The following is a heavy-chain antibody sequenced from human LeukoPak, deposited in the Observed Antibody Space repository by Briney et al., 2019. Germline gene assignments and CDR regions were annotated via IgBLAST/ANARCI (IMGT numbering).Heavy chain of an antibody. CDR3: ARDSPDYGDYTNFDY. CDR2: IKQDGSEK. Sequence: PGGSLGLSCAASGFTFSSYWMSWVRQAPGKGLEWVANIKQDGSEKYYVDSVKGRFTISRDNAKNSLYLQMNSLRAEDTAVYYCARDSPDYGDYTNFDYWGQGTLVTVSS. CDR1: GFTFSSYW. D-gene: IGHD4-17*01. J-gene: IGHJ4*02. V-gene: IGHV3-7*01.